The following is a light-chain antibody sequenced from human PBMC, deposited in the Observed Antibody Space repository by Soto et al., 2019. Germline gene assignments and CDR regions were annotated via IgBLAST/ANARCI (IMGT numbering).Light chain of an antibody. V-gene: IGKV3-11*01. J-gene: IGKJ4*01. CDR2: DAS. CDR3: QKRSNWPLT. CDR1: QSVSSY. Sequence: EIVVTQSPATLSVSPGERATLSCRASQSVSSYLAWYQQKPGQAPRLLIYDASNRATGIPARFSGSGSGTDFTLTISSLEPEDLAVYYGQKRSNWPLTFGGGTKVEIK.